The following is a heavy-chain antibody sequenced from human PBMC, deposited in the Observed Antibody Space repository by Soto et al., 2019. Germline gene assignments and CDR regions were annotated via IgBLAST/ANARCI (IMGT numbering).Heavy chain of an antibody. Sequence: EEQLLESGGGLVEPGGSLRLSCVASGFKFRSYGMAWVRQAPGKGLEWVSDINESGGTTNYADSVRGRFAISRDNPRNTLDLLMNSLRPEDTAVHYCVKDRATIFGVIWKYGMDVWGQGTTVYVSS. CDR2: INESGGTT. D-gene: IGHD3-3*01. V-gene: IGHV3-23*01. J-gene: IGHJ6*02. CDR1: GFKFRSYG. CDR3: VKDRATIFGVIWKYGMDV.